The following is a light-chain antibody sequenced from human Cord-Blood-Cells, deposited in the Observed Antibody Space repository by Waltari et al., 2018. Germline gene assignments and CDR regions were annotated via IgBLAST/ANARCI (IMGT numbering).Light chain of an antibody. CDR3: CSYAGSYV. V-gene: IGLV2-11*01. Sequence: QSALTQPRSVSGSPGQSVTISCPGTSSDVGGYNYVSWYQKHPGKAPKRMIYDVSKRPAGVRERFSGSKSVNTASLTISGLQAEDEADYYCCSYAGSYVFGTGTKVTVL. CDR2: DVS. J-gene: IGLJ1*01. CDR1: SSDVGGYNY.